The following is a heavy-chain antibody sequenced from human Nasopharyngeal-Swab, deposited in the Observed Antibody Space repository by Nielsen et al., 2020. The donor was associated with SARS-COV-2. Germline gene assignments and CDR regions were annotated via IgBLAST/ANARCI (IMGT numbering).Heavy chain of an antibody. CDR2: ISYDGRNK. D-gene: IGHD6-13*01. CDR3: TKGDSSSSSLDY. J-gene: IGHJ4*02. V-gene: IGHV3-30*18. Sequence: VRQAPGKGLEWVAVISYDGRNKYYADSLKGRFTISRDNSKNTLYLQMSSLRAEDTAVYYCTKGDSSSSSLDYWGQGTLVTVSS.